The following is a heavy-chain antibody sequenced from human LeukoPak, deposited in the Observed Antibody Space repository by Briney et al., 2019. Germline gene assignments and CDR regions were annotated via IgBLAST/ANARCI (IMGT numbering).Heavy chain of an antibody. CDR3: AREVGGGATNYFDY. Sequence: PGGSLRLSCAASEFTFSTYPMSWVRQTPGKGLEWVSGISVSGVTTYYADSVKGRFTISRDNSNNTLYLQMNSLRADDTAVYYCAREVGGGATNYFDYWGQGTLVTVSS. V-gene: IGHV3-23*01. D-gene: IGHD1-26*01. CDR2: ISVSGVTT. CDR1: EFTFSTYP. J-gene: IGHJ4*02.